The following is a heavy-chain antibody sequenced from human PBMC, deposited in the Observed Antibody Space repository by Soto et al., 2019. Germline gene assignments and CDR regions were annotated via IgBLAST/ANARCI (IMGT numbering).Heavy chain of an antibody. D-gene: IGHD2-15*01. V-gene: IGHV3-66*01. CDR3: ARDDVLCDGGRCYGIPLDV. CDR2: IQSGGTT. Sequence: EVQLVESGGGLVQPGGSLRLSCAASGFTVSSKYMTWVRQAPGKGLEWVSLIQSGGTTYYADSVKGRFTISRDTSENTLHLQMDSLSVEDTAVYYCARDDVLCDGGRCYGIPLDVWGKGNTVTVSS. CDR1: GFTVSSKY. J-gene: IGHJ6*04.